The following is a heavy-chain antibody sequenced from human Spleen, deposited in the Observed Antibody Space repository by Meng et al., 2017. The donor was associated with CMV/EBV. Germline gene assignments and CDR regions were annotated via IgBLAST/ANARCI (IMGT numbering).Heavy chain of an antibody. D-gene: IGHD2-2*01. Sequence: GESLKISCAASGFTFSDYYMSWIRQAPGKGLEWVSYISSSGSTIYYADSVKGRFTISRDNAKNSLYLQMNSLRAEDTAVYYCARESSSSHALDVWGQGTTVTVSS. CDR1: GFTFSDYY. CDR3: ARESSSSHALDV. CDR2: ISSSGSTI. V-gene: IGHV3-11*01. J-gene: IGHJ6*02.